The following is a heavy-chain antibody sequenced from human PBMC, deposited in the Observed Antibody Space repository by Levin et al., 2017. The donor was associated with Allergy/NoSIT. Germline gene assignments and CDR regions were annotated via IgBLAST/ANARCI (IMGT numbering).Heavy chain of an antibody. Sequence: LSLTCAASGFTFSDYEMNWVRQAPGKGLEWVSYISSSGSVIYYADSVKGRFTISRDNAKTSLNLQMNSLRAEDTAVYYCARGGIVGRKDFYYYGMDVWGQGTTVTVSS. CDR3: ARGGIVGRKDFYYYGMDV. D-gene: IGHD6-6*01. CDR1: GFTFSDYE. CDR2: ISSSGSVI. J-gene: IGHJ6*02. V-gene: IGHV3-48*03.